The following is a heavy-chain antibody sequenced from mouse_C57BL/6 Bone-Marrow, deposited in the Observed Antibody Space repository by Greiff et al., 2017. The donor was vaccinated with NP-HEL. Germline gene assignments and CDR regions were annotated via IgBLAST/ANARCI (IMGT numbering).Heavy chain of an antibody. V-gene: IGHV1-26*01. CDR2: INPNNGGT. J-gene: IGHJ2*01. D-gene: IGHD1-1*01. Sequence: VQLQQSGPELVKPGASVKISCKASGYTFTDYYMNWVKQSHGKSLEWIGDINPNNGGTSYNQKFKGKATLTVDKSSSTAYMERRSLTSEDSAVYYWAREGTTVDYFDDWGQGTTLTVSS. CDR3: AREGTTVDYFDD. CDR1: GYTFTDYY.